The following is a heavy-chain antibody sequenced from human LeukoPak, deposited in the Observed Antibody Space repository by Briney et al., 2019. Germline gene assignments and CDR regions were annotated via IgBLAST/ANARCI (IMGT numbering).Heavy chain of an antibody. CDR3: ASGYCSNTRCYALGY. D-gene: IGHD2-2*01. CDR1: GYTFTGYY. Sequence: ASVKVSCKASGYTFTGYYMHWVRQAPGQGLEWMGWINPNSGGTNYAQKFQGRVTMTRDTSISTAYMELSRLRSDDTAVYYCASGYCSNTRCYALGYWGQGTLVTVSS. J-gene: IGHJ4*02. V-gene: IGHV1-2*02. CDR2: INPNSGGT.